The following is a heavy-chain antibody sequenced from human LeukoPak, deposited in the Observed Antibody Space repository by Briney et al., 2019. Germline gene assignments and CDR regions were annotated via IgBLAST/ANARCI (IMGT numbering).Heavy chain of an antibody. CDR1: GFTFSSYS. D-gene: IGHD3-10*01. J-gene: IGHJ5*02. Sequence: GGSLRLSCAASGFTFSSYSMNWVRQAPGKGLEWVSVIYSGGSTYYADSVKGRFTISRDNSKNTLYLQMNSLRAEDTAVYYCARESITMVRGVISAGFDPWGQGTLVTVSS. CDR3: ARESITMVRGVISAGFDP. V-gene: IGHV3-66*01. CDR2: IYSGGST.